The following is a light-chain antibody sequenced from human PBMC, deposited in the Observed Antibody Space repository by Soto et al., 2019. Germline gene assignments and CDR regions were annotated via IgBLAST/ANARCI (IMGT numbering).Light chain of an antibody. V-gene: IGLV2-14*01. CDR2: EVS. Sequence: QSALTQPASVSGSPGQSITISCTGTSSDVGGYNSVSWYQQHPGKAPKLMIYEVSNRPSGVSNRFSGSKSGNTASLTISGRQAEDEADYYCSSYTTGNTWVFGRGTKVTVL. CDR3: SSYTTGNTWV. CDR1: SSDVGGYNS. J-gene: IGLJ3*02.